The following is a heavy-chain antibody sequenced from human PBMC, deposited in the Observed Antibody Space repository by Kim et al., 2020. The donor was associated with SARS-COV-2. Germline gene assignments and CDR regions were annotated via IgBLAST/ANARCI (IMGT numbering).Heavy chain of an antibody. Sequence: GGSLRLSCAASGFTFSSYSMNWVRQAPGKGLEWASSISSSSSYIYYADSVKGRFTISRDNAKNSLYLQMNSLRAEDTAVYYCARGEAEMTTVTNYGMDVWGQGTTVTVSS. CDR1: GFTFSSYS. CDR3: ARGEAEMTTVTNYGMDV. J-gene: IGHJ6*02. V-gene: IGHV3-21*01. D-gene: IGHD4-17*01. CDR2: ISSSSSYI.